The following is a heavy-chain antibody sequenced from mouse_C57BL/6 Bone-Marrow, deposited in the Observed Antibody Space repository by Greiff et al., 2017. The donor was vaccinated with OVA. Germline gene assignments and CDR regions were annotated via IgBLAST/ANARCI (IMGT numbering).Heavy chain of an antibody. D-gene: IGHD3-3*01. Sequence: EVHLVESGGGLVKPGGSLKLSCAASGFTFSSYAMSWVRQTPEKRLEWVATISDGGSYTYYPDNVKGRFTISRDNAKNNLYLQMSHLKSEDTAMYYCADGDEAYWGQGTLVTVSA. J-gene: IGHJ3*01. V-gene: IGHV5-4*01. CDR1: GFTFSSYA. CDR3: ADGDEAY. CDR2: ISDGGSYT.